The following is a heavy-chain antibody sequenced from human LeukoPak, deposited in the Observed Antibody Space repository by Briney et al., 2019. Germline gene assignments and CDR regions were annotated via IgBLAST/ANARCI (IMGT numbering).Heavy chain of an antibody. D-gene: IGHD2-8*02. Sequence: GGSLRLSCAASGFTVSSNYMSWVRQTPGKGLEWVSVIYSGGNTHYIDSVKGRFTISRDNSKNTLYLQMNNLRAEDTAMYYCARDGGGVLGYWGQGTLVTVSP. CDR3: ARDGGGVLGY. CDR1: GFTVSSNY. J-gene: IGHJ4*02. V-gene: IGHV3-53*01. CDR2: IYSGGNT.